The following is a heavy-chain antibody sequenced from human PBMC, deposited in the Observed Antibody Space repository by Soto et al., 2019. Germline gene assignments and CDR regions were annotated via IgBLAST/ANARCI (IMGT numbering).Heavy chain of an antibody. CDR1: GFTFSSYA. V-gene: IGHV3-23*01. Sequence: GGSLRLSCAASGFTFSSYAMSWVRQAPGKGLEWVSAISGSGGSTYYADSVKGRFTISRDNSKNTLYLQMNSLRAEDTAVYYCAKDTVSHPILGYCSSTSCWAFDYWGQGTLVTVSS. D-gene: IGHD2-2*01. J-gene: IGHJ4*02. CDR2: ISGSGGST. CDR3: AKDTVSHPILGYCSSTSCWAFDY.